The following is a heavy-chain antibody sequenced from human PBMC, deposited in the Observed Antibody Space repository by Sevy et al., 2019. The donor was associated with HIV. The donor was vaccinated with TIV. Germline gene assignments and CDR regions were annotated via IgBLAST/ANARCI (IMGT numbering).Heavy chain of an antibody. CDR1: GFTFDDYT. J-gene: IGHJ6*03. V-gene: IGHV3-43*01. CDR2: ISWDGGST. CDR3: AKGGTYSAASRGDPYYYYYMDV. D-gene: IGHD3-10*01. Sequence: GGSLRLSCAASGFTFDDYTMHWVRQAPGKGLEWVSLISWDGGSTYYADSVKGRFTISRDNSKNSLYLQMNSLRTEDTDLYYCAKGGTYSAASRGDPYYYYYMDVWGKGTTVTVSS.